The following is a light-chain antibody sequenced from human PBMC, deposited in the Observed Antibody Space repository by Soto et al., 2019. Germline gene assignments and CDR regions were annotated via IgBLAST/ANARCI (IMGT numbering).Light chain of an antibody. Sequence: QSVLTQPRSVSGSPGQSVTISCTGNSSDVGAYNFASWYQQHPGAAPKLLIHDVNKRPPGVPDRFSASKSGNTASLTISGLQAEHEADYYCCSSVGEYKYVLGSGNTVTVL. CDR1: SSDVGAYNF. V-gene: IGLV2-11*01. CDR3: CSSVGEYKYV. CDR2: DVN. J-gene: IGLJ1*01.